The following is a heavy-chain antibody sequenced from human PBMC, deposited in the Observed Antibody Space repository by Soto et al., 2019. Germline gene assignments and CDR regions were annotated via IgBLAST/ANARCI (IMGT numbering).Heavy chain of an antibody. CDR3: ASYYDFWSGYYHFDY. J-gene: IGHJ4*02. CDR1: GFTFSSYA. V-gene: IGHV3-23*01. CDR2: ISGSGGST. Sequence: EVQLLESGGGLVQPGGSLRLSCAASGFTFSSYAMSWVRQAPGKGLEWVSAISGSGGSTYYADSVKGRFTISRDNSKNTLYLQMNSLRADDTAVYYCASYYDFWSGYYHFDYWGQGTLVTVSS. D-gene: IGHD3-3*01.